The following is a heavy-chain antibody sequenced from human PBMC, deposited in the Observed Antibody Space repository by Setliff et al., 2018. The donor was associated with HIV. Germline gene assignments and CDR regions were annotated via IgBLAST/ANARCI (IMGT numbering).Heavy chain of an antibody. J-gene: IGHJ5*02. CDR3: ARDFGGYCSSMSCPGLFDP. CDR2: IIPISGTV. CDR1: GGTFSSYA. D-gene: IGHD2-2*01. Sequence: VSCKASGGTFSSYAISWVRQAPGQGLEWMGGIIPISGTVNYAQKFWGRVTITTHESTSTAYMELSSLRSEDTAVYYCARDFGGYCSSMSCPGLFDPWGQGTLVTVS. V-gene: IGHV1-69*05.